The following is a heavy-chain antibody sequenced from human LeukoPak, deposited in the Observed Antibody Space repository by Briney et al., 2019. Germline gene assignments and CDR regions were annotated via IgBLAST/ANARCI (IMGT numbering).Heavy chain of an antibody. CDR2: INHSGST. CDR3: ARAPPYYYGSGTDY. V-gene: IGHV4-34*01. CDR1: GGSFSGYY. J-gene: IGHJ4*02. Sequence: SETLSLTCAVYGGSFSGYYWSWIRQPPGKGLERIGEINHSGSTNYNPSLKSRVTISVDTSKNQFSLKLSSVTAADTAVYYCARAPPYYYGSGTDYWGQGTLVTVSS. D-gene: IGHD3-10*01.